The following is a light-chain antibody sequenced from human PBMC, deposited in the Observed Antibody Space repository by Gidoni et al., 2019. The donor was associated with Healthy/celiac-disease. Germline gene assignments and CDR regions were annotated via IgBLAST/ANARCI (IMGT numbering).Light chain of an antibody. CDR1: QSISSY. J-gene: IGKJ4*01. Sequence: DIQMTQSPSSLSASVGDRVTITCRASQSISSYLNWYQQKPGKAPKRLIYAASSLQSGVPSRFSGSGSGTDFTLTIRSLQPEDFATYYCQQSYSTPLTFGGGTKVEIK. CDR3: QQSYSTPLT. CDR2: AAS. V-gene: IGKV1-39*01.